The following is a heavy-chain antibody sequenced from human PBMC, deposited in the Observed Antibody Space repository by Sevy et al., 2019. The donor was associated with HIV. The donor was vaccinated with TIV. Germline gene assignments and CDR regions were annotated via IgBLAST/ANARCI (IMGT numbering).Heavy chain of an antibody. Sequence: ASMKVSCKASGGTFSSYAISWVRQAPGQGLEWMGRIIPILGIANYAQKFQGRVTITADKSTSTAYMELSSLRSEDTAVYYCARDLGIVVDLYYFDYWGQGTLVTVSS. D-gene: IGHD2-15*01. CDR1: GGTFSSYA. J-gene: IGHJ4*02. CDR3: ARDLGIVVDLYYFDY. V-gene: IGHV1-69*04. CDR2: IIPILGIA.